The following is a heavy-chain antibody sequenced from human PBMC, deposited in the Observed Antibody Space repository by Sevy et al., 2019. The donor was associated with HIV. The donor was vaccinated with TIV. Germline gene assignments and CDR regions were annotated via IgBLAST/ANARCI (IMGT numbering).Heavy chain of an antibody. CDR3: ARRKRGRYYDSSGYWPFDY. J-gene: IGHJ4*02. CDR2: FNSGGST. Sequence: GGSLRLSCAASGFTVSSNYMSWVRQAPGKGLGGVSVFNSGGSTYYPDSVKGRFTIARDNSKNTLYLQMNSLRAEDTAVYYCARRKRGRYYDSSGYWPFDYWGQGTLVTVSS. D-gene: IGHD3-22*01. CDR1: GFTVSSNY. V-gene: IGHV3-53*01.